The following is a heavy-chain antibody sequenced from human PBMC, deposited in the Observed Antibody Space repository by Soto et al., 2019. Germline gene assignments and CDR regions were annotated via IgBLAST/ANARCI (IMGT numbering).Heavy chain of an antibody. J-gene: IGHJ5*02. CDR3: ARCITMIEGTWFDP. V-gene: IGHV4-34*01. Sequence: SETLSLTCAVYGGPFSGYYWSWIRQPPGKGLEWIGEINRSGSTNYNPSLKSRVTISVDTSKNQFSLKLSSVTAADTAVYYCARCITMIEGTWFDPWGQGTLVTVSS. D-gene: IGHD3-22*01. CDR1: GGPFSGYY. CDR2: INRSGST.